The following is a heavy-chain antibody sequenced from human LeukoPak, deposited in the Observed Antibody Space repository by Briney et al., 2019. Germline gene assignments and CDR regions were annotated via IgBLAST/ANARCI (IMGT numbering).Heavy chain of an antibody. CDR2: IYYSGST. CDR3: ARVVGINWFDP. V-gene: IGHV4-59*01. CDR1: GGSISSYY. J-gene: IGHJ5*02. D-gene: IGHD6-13*01. Sequence: SETLSLTCTVSGGSISSYYWSWIRQPPGKGLERIGYIYYSGSTNYNPSLKSRVTISVDTSKNQFSLKLSSVTAADTAVYYCARVVGINWFDPWGQGTLVTVSS.